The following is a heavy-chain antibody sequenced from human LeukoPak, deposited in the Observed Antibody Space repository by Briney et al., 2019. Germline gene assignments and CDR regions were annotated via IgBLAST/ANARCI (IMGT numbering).Heavy chain of an antibody. J-gene: IGHJ3*02. CDR3: ARSGTKGRGAFDI. Sequence: ASVKVSCKASGYTFTGYYMHWVRQATGQGLEWMGWMNPNSGNTGYAQKFQGRVTMTRNTSISTAYMELSSLRSEDTAVYYCARSGTKGRGAFDIWGQGTMVTVSS. CDR2: MNPNSGNT. CDR1: GYTFTGYY. V-gene: IGHV1-8*02. D-gene: IGHD1-14*01.